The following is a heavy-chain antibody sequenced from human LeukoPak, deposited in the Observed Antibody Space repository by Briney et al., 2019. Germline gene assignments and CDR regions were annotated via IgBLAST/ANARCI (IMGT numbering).Heavy chain of an antibody. CDR3: AMDLQGDAFDI. CDR1: GFTFSSYE. D-gene: IGHD2-2*03. Sequence: GGSLRLSCAASGFTFSSYEMNWVRQAPGKGLEWVSYISSSGSTIYYADSVKGRFTISRDNAKNTLYLQMNSLRAEDTAVYYCAMDLQGDAFDIWGQGTMVTVSS. CDR2: ISSSGSTI. J-gene: IGHJ3*02. V-gene: IGHV3-48*03.